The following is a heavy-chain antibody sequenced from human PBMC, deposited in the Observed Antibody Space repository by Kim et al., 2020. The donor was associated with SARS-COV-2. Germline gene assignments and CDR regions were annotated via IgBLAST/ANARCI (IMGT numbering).Heavy chain of an antibody. J-gene: IGHJ3*01. CDR2: IYYSGST. Sequence: SETLSLTCTVSGGSISSSSYYWGWIRQPPGKGLEWIGSIYYSGSTYYNPSLKSRVTISVDTSKNQFSLKLSSVTAADTAVYYCARRGKNLTGIQGWGQGTMVTVSS. CDR3: ARRGKNLTGIQG. V-gene: IGHV4-39*01. CDR1: GGSISSSSYY. D-gene: IGHD1-20*01.